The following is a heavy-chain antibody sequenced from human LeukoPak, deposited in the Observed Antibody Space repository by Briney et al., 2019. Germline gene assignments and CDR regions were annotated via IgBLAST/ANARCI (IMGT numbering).Heavy chain of an antibody. CDR2: IYYDGGT. Sequence: SETLSLTRTVSGGSVTSYYWSWIRQPPGKGLEWIGYIYYDGGTNYNPSLKSRITISLDTSKNQFSLRLSSVTAADTAVYYCAGGGDKAKTGYWGQGTLVTASS. J-gene: IGHJ4*02. V-gene: IGHV4-59*08. CDR1: GGSVTSYY. D-gene: IGHD2-15*01. CDR3: AGGGDKAKTGY.